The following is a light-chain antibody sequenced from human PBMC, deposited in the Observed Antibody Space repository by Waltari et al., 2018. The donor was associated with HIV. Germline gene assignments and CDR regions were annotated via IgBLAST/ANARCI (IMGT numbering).Light chain of an antibody. Sequence: QSALTQPASVSGSPGQSLTISCPGAHRNLGFFNLVSWYRQYPGKAPQLIIYGVTYLPSRISARFSVSKSGNTASLTISGLQVDDEADYYCSSYASDDTVVFGGGTKLTVL. J-gene: IGLJ2*01. CDR1: HRNLGFFNL. CDR3: SSYASDDTVV. CDR2: GVT. V-gene: IGLV2-14*01.